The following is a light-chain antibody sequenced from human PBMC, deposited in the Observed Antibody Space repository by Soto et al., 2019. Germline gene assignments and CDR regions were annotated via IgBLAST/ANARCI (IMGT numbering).Light chain of an antibody. J-gene: IGLJ3*02. CDR1: SSDVGGYNY. V-gene: IGLV2-8*01. Sequence: QSALTQPPSVSGSPGQSVTISCTGTSSDVGGYNYVSWYQQHPGKAPKLMIYEVSKRPSGVPDRFSGSKSGNTASLTVSGLQAEDEADYYCCSYAGSNNLVFGGGTKLTVL. CDR2: EVS. CDR3: CSYAGSNNLV.